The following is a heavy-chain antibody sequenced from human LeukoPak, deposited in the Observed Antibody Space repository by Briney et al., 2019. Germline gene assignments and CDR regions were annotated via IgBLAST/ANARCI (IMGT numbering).Heavy chain of an antibody. Sequence: GGSLRLSCAGSGFTFGGYGMHWVRQTPGKGVERVAVISYDGSRAFYADSVKGRFTISRDNSKNTMSVQMDDLRAEDTAVYYCTRYNNDHFDYWGQGTLVTVSS. J-gene: IGHJ4*02. V-gene: IGHV3-33*05. CDR3: TRYNNDHFDY. CDR1: GFTFGGYG. D-gene: IGHD1-14*01. CDR2: ISYDGSRA.